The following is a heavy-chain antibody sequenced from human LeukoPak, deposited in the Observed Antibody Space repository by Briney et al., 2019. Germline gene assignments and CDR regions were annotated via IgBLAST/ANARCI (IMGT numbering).Heavy chain of an antibody. J-gene: IGHJ4*02. CDR3: AVGRRTDFDY. CDR2: INPNSGGT. V-gene: IGHV1-2*02. D-gene: IGHD1-26*01. Sequence: GASVKVSCKASGNTFTDYYIHWVRQAPGQGLEWMGWINPNSGGTNYAQNFQGRVTMTRDTYITTAYMDLSRLRLDDTAVYYCAVGRRTDFDYWGQGTLVTVSS. CDR1: GNTFTDYY.